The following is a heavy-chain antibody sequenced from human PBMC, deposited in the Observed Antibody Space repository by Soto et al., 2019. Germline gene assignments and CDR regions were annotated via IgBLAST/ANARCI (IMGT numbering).Heavy chain of an antibody. D-gene: IGHD2-8*01. CDR3: VSWVYDQFDY. Sequence: PWGSLRLSCTTSGLTFRNHAMTWVRHAPDNRLEWVSTISDSGVNTHYAYSLKGRFTISRDNSSNTLYLQLNSLTGEDTAAYYWVSWVYDQFDYWGQGVVVTGS. CDR2: ISDSGVNT. CDR1: GLTFRNHA. V-gene: IGHV3-23*01. J-gene: IGHJ4*02.